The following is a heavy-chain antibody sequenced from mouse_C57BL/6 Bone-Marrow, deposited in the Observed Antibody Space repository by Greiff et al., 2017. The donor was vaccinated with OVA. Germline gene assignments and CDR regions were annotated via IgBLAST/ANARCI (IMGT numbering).Heavy chain of an antibody. V-gene: IGHV1-81*01. Sequence: QVHVKQSGAELARPGASVKLSCKASGYTFTSYGISWVKQRTGQGLEWIGEIYPRSGNTYYNEKFKGKATLTADKSSSTAYMELRSLTSEDSAVYFCAREGLYYYYFDYWGQGTTLTVSS. D-gene: IGHD2-1*01. CDR2: IYPRSGNT. CDR1: GYTFTSYG. CDR3: AREGLYYYYFDY. J-gene: IGHJ2*01.